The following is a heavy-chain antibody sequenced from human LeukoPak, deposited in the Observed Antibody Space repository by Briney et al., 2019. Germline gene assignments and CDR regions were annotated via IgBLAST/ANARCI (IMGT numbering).Heavy chain of an antibody. J-gene: IGHJ4*02. V-gene: IGHV3-23*01. CDR1: GFNFNNYA. Sequence: GGSLRLSCAASGFNFNNYAMTWVRQAPGKGLEWVSGISGSGDSKYYVDSVKGRFTISRDNSKDTLYLEMNSLRAEDTAVYYCAKSFWGTVRGVGATFFDNWGQGTLVTVSS. CDR3: AKSFWGTVRGVGATFFDN. D-gene: IGHD1-26*01. CDR2: ISGSGDSK.